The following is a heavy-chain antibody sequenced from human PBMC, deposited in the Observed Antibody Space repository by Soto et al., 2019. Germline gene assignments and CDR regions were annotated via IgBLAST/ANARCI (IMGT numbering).Heavy chain of an antibody. J-gene: IGHJ4*02. CDR1: GFSLRTTGVG. D-gene: IGHD2-21*01. CDR3: AHCCGLPLDY. V-gene: IGHV2-5*01. Sequence: QITLKESGPTLVKPTQTLTLTCTYSGFSLRTTGVGVGWIRQPPGKALEWLGIIYWNDDKRFSPSLKSRYTLTIDIFQRLDLLTTTNLVSADTGTYYFAHCCGLPLDYWGQGTLVIVSS. CDR2: IYWNDDK.